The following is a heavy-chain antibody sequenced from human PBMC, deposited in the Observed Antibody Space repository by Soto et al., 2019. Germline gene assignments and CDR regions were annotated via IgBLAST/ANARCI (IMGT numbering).Heavy chain of an antibody. CDR3: ARGYCSGGSCYSDVHYYYGMDV. V-gene: IGHV4-61*01. Sequence: SETLSLTCTVSGGSVSSGSYYWSWIRQPPGKGLEGVGYIYYSGSTNYNPSLKSRVTISVDTSKNQFSLKLSSVTAADTAVYYCARGYCSGGSCYSDVHYYYGMDVWGQGTTVTVSS. CDR1: GGSVSSGSYY. J-gene: IGHJ6*02. D-gene: IGHD2-15*01. CDR2: IYYSGST.